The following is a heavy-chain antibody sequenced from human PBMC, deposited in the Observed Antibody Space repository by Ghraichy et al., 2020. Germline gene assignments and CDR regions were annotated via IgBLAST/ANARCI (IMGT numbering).Heavy chain of an antibody. Sequence: SETLSLTCTVSGASISTNYWSWIRQAPGKKLEWIGYIHAGGGINDNPSLRSRVTISIDTSTNQFSLRLTSVTAADTALYYCARNGLGAALDYWGQGTLVTVPS. V-gene: IGHV4-59*12. CDR3: ARNGLGAALDY. D-gene: IGHD1-26*01. CDR2: IHAGGGI. CDR1: GASISTNY. J-gene: IGHJ4*02.